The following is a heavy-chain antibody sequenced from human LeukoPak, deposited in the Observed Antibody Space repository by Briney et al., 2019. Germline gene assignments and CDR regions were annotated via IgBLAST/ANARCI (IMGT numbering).Heavy chain of an antibody. J-gene: IGHJ4*02. D-gene: IGHD3/OR15-3a*01. CDR1: GFTFSNFA. CDR2: ISGSGGST. V-gene: IGHV3-23*01. CDR3: AKAHLLDWLLPFDY. Sequence: GGSLRLSCAASGFTFSNFAMSWVRQAPGKGLEWVSVISGSGGSTYYADSVKGRFTISRDNSKNTLYLQMNSLRGEDTAVYYCAKAHLLDWLLPFDYWGQGTLVTVSS.